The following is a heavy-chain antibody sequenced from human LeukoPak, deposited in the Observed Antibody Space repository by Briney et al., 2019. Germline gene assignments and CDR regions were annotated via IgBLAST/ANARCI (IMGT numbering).Heavy chain of an antibody. D-gene: IGHD6-6*01. V-gene: IGHV4-61*08. CDR3: ARVAARYVGMDV. CDR1: GGSISSGGYS. CDR2: IYYSGST. Sequence: SQTLSLTCAVSGGSISSGGYSWSWIRQPPGMGLEWIGYIYYSGSTNYNPSLKSRVTISVDTSKKQFSLNLSSVTAADTAVYYCARVAARYVGMDVWGQGTTVTVSS. J-gene: IGHJ6*02.